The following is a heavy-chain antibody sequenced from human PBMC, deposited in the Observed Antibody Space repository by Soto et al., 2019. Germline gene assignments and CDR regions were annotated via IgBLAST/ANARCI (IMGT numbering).Heavy chain of an antibody. J-gene: IGHJ4*01. Sequence: SETLSLTCTVSGGSISSGDYYWSWIRQPPGKGLDCIGYIYYSGSTYYNPSLKSRVTISVDTSKNQFSLKLSSVTAADTAVYYCARHYTLFGVVIGGGHGTLLSVSS. V-gene: IGHV4-30-4*01. CDR2: IYYSGST. CDR1: GGSISSGDYY. CDR3: ARHYTLFGVVIG. D-gene: IGHD3-3*01.